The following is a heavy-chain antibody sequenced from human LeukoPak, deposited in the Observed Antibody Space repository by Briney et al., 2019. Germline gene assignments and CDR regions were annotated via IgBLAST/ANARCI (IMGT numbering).Heavy chain of an antibody. J-gene: IGHJ4*02. Sequence: GGSLRLSCAASGFTVSSNYMSWVRQAPGKGLVWVSCINNDGSSTNYADSVKGRFTISRDNAKNTVYLQMDSLRTEDTAVYYCVRGEAHDSWGQGTLITVSS. CDR3: VRGEAHDS. CDR2: INNDGSST. V-gene: IGHV3-74*01. D-gene: IGHD1-26*01. CDR1: GFTVSSNY.